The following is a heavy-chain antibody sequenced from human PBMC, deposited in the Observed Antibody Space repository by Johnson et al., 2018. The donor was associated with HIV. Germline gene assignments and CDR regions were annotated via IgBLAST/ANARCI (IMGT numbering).Heavy chain of an antibody. V-gene: IGHV3-7*01. D-gene: IGHD3-3*02. Sequence: MQLVESGGGVVQPGRSLRLSCAASGFTFSNYGMHWVRQSPGRGLEWVANIKQDGSEKYYLDSVQGRFTISRDNVNNSVFLLLNNLRVEDTAVYFCARAHLIFPKNAFDIWGQGTMVTVSS. CDR1: GFTFSNYG. CDR3: ARAHLIFPKNAFDI. CDR2: IKQDGSEK. J-gene: IGHJ3*02.